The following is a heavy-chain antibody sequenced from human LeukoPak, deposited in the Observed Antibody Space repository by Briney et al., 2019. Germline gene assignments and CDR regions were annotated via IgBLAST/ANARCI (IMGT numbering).Heavy chain of an antibody. D-gene: IGHD5-18*01. J-gene: IGHJ4*02. CDR2: INPNSGGT. Sequence: ASVKVSYKASGGTFSSYAISWVRQAPGQGLEWMGRINPNSGGTNYAQKFQGRVTMTRDTSISTAYMELSRLRSDDTAVYYCARADTAMASFDYWGQGTLVTVSS. V-gene: IGHV1-2*06. CDR3: ARADTAMASFDY. CDR1: GGTFSSYA.